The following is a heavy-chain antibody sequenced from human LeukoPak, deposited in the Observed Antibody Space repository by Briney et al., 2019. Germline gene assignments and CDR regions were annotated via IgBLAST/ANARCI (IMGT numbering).Heavy chain of an antibody. V-gene: IGHV3-48*03. Sequence: GGSLRLSCAASGFTFSTYEMNWVRQAPGKGLEWVSYISSSGSTIYYADSVKGRFTISRDNAKNSLCLQMNSQRVEDTAVYYCARRGLYFDYWGQGTLVTVSS. CDR3: ARRGLYFDY. J-gene: IGHJ4*02. D-gene: IGHD3-10*01. CDR1: GFTFSTYE. CDR2: ISSSGSTI.